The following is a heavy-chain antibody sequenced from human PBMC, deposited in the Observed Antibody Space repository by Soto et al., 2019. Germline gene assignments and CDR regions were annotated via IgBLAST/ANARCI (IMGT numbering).Heavy chain of an antibody. CDR3: AKDRNYYDSSGYLDY. D-gene: IGHD3-22*01. CDR1: GFTFDDYA. CDR2: ISWNSGSI. Sequence: GGSLRLSCAASGFTFDDYAMHWVRQAPGKGLEWVSGISWNSGSIGYADSVKGRFTIPRDNAKNSLYLQMNSLRAEDTALYYCAKDRNYYDSSGYLDYWGQGTLVTVSS. J-gene: IGHJ4*02. V-gene: IGHV3-9*01.